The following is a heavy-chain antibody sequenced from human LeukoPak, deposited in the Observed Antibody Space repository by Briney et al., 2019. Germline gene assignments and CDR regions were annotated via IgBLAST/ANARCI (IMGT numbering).Heavy chain of an antibody. CDR3: ARITSDIVGVATATYLLFDP. D-gene: IGHD2-15*01. CDR2: INHSGST. V-gene: IGHV4-34*01. Sequence: SDTLSLTCAVYGGSFSGYYWSWIRQPPGKGLEWIGEINHSGSTNYNPSLKSRVTISVDTSKNQFSLKLSSVTAADTAVYYCARITSDIVGVATATYLLFDPWGQGTLGTVSS. J-gene: IGHJ5*02. CDR1: GGSFSGYY.